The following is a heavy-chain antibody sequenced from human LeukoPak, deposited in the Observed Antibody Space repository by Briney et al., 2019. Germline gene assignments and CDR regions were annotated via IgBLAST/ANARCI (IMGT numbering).Heavy chain of an antibody. D-gene: IGHD3-10*01. CDR2: IYHSGST. CDR3: ARYALYGTGAYVFDH. CDR1: GDSISSSNW. Sequence: SETLSLTCAVSGDSISSSNWWTWVRQPPGKGLEWIGEIYHSGSTNYNPSLKSRVTISVDQSKNQFSMKLSSVTAADTAVYYCARYALYGTGAYVFDHWGQGTLVTVSS. J-gene: IGHJ4*02. V-gene: IGHV4-4*02.